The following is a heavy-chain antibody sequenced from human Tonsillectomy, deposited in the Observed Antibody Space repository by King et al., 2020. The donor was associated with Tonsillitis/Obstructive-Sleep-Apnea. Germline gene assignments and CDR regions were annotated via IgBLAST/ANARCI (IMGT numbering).Heavy chain of an antibody. Sequence: QLVQSGAEVKKPGSSVKLSCKAAGGTFRSYDISWVRQAPGHGLEWMGGIIPIFGPANYAQKCQGIVTNTAHDSTSTAYMDLISLRSEDTAVYYCARMVAKIDYYYYHYMAVWGKGTTVTVS. V-gene: IGHV1-69*01. CDR3: ARMVAKIDYYYYHYMAV. J-gene: IGHJ6*03. CDR2: IIPIFGPA. D-gene: IGHD5-12*01. CDR1: GGTFRSYD.